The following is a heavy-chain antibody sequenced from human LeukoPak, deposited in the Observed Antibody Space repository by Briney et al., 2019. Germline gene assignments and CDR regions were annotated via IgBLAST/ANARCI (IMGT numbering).Heavy chain of an antibody. V-gene: IGHV3-64*01. D-gene: IGHD6-13*01. J-gene: IGHJ5*02. CDR2: ISSNGGST. CDR1: GFTFSSYA. Sequence: GGSLRLSCAASGFTFSSYAMHWVRQAPGKGLEYVSAISSNGGSTYYANSVKGRFTISTDNSKNTLYPQMGSLRAEDMAVYYCARGGGYSSSCYDWFDPWGQGTLVTVSS. CDR3: ARGGGYSSSCYDWFDP.